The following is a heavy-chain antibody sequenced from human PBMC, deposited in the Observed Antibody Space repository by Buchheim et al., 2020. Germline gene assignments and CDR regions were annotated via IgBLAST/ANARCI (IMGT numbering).Heavy chain of an antibody. Sequence: QVQLVQSGAEVKKPGASVKVSCKASGYTFTGYYMHWVRQAPGQGLEWMGWINPYSGGTNYAQKIQGWVTMTRDTSISTAHMELSRLRSDDTAVYYCARDQGQTILRHRYGMDVWGQGTT. V-gene: IGHV1-2*04. D-gene: IGHD1-26*01. CDR1: GYTFTGYY. CDR3: ARDQGQTILRHRYGMDV. CDR2: INPYSGGT. J-gene: IGHJ6*02.